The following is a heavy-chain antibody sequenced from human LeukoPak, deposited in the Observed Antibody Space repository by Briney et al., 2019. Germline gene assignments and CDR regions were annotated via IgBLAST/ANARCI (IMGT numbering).Heavy chain of an antibody. CDR1: GDSVSSNSAA. D-gene: IGHD1-26*01. CDR3: ASGWALNN. Sequence: SQTLSLTCAISGDSVSSNSAAWNWIRQSPSRGLEWLGRTYYRSEWHSDYALFMQSRITINPDTSKDQFSLQLNSVTPKDTAVYYCASGWALNNWGQGTLVTVSS. CDR2: TYYRSEWHS. J-gene: IGHJ4*02. V-gene: IGHV6-1*01.